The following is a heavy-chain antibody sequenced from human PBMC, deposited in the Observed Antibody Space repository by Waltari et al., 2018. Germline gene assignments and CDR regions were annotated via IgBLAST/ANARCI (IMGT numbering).Heavy chain of an antibody. Sequence: QVQLQQWGAGLLKPSETLSLTCAVYGGYFSRYYGSWIRPPPGKGLEWIGEIKQSGSTNDNPSLKSRVTISVDTAKNQFSLKLSSVTAADTAVYYCAREGGKLEERGSPNWFDPWGQGTLVTVSS. CDR2: IKQSGST. CDR3: AREGGKLEERGSPNWFDP. CDR1: GGYFSRYY. J-gene: IGHJ5*02. V-gene: IGHV4-34*01. D-gene: IGHD1-1*01.